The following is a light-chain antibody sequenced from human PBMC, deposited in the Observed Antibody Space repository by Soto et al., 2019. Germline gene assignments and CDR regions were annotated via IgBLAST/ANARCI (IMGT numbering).Light chain of an antibody. CDR1: NSNIGTNY. V-gene: IGLV1-47*01. CDR3: AGWDDSLNGLV. Sequence: QSFLTQPPSASGTPGQRVTISCSGGNSNIGTNYVYWYQHLPGATPKLLIYRNNHRPSGVPDRFSASKSGTSASLAINGLRSEDEANYYCAGWDDSLNGLVFGTGTKVTVL. CDR2: RNN. J-gene: IGLJ1*01.